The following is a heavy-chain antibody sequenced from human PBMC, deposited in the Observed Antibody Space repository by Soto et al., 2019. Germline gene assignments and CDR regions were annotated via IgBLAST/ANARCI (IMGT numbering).Heavy chain of an antibody. CDR2: IYYSGST. V-gene: IGHV4-59*08. CDR1: GGSISSYY. Sequence: SETLSLTCTVSGGSISSYYWSWIRQPPGKGLEWIGYIYYSGSTNYNPSLKSRVTISVDTSKNQFSLKLSSVTAADTAVYYCARRLGYCSGGSCYGDWFDPWGQGTLVTVSS. J-gene: IGHJ5*02. CDR3: ARRLGYCSGGSCYGDWFDP. D-gene: IGHD2-15*01.